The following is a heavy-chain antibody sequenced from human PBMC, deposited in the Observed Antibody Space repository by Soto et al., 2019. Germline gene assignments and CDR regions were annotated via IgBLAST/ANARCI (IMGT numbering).Heavy chain of an antibody. CDR2: IYYSGST. V-gene: IGHV4-59*08. Sequence: ETLSLTCTVSGGSISSYYWSWIRQPPGKGLEWIGYIYYSGSTNYNPSLKSRVTISVDTSKNQFSLKLSSVTAADTAVYYCARPSLELGNAFDIWGQGTMVTVSS. CDR3: ARPSLELGNAFDI. J-gene: IGHJ3*02. D-gene: IGHD1-7*01. CDR1: GGSISSYY.